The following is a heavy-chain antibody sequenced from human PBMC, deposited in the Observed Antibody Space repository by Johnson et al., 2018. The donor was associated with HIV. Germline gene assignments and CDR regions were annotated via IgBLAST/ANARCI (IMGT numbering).Heavy chain of an antibody. D-gene: IGHD3-22*01. Sequence: QVQLVESGGVVVQPGRSLRLSCAASGFTFSSYGMAWVRQAPGKGLEWVTVISFTGLKKYYADSVKGRFTISRDNSKGTLYLQMDGLRPEDTAVYYCARGHYYDTGHDAFDIWGQGTMVTVSS. V-gene: IGHV3-30*03. J-gene: IGHJ3*02. CDR2: ISFTGLKK. CDR1: GFTFSSYG. CDR3: ARGHYYDTGHDAFDI.